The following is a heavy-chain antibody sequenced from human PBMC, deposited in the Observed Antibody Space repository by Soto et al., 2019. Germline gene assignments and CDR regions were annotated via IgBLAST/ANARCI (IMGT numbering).Heavy chain of an antibody. CDR3: ARAGDPWDYYYYGMDV. CDR2: INHSGST. D-gene: IGHD7-27*01. CDR1: GGSFSGYY. Sequence: SETLSLTCAVYGGSFSGYYWSWIRQPPGKGLEWIGEINHSGSTNYNPSLKSRVTISVDTPKNQFSLKLSSVTAADTAVYYCARAGDPWDYYYYGMDVWGQGTTVTVSS. V-gene: IGHV4-34*01. J-gene: IGHJ6*02.